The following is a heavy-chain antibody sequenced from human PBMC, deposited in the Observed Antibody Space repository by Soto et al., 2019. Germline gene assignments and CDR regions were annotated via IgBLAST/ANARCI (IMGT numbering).Heavy chain of an antibody. CDR2: IHYTGST. V-gene: IGHV4-59*01. CDR3: ARDLTISSTDGPPDP. D-gene: IGHD1-1*01. CDR1: GGSMSRYY. J-gene: IGHJ5*02. Sequence: LSLTCTVSGGSMSRYYWTWIRQPPGKGLEWIGNIHYTGSTNYNPSLKSRVTILLGTSTSQFSLKVSSVTAADTAVYYCARDLTISSTDGPPDPWGHGTLVTVSS.